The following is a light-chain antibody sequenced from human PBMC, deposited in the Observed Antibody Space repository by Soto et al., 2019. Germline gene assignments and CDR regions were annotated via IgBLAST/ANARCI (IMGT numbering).Light chain of an antibody. Sequence: QSALTQPASVSESPGQSITISCTGTSGDVGSYKFVSWYQHHPGKAPKLMIYEDSKRPSGVSDRFSGSKSGNTASLTISGLQADDEADYYCCSYAGTTNVFGTGTKVTVL. J-gene: IGLJ1*01. CDR3: CSYAGTTNV. CDR1: SGDVGSYKF. V-gene: IGLV2-23*02. CDR2: EDS.